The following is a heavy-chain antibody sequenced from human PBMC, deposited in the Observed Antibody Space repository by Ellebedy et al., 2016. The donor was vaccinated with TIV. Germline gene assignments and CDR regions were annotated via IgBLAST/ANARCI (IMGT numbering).Heavy chain of an antibody. CDR2: SSYSGNT. V-gene: IGHV4-59*01. CDR3: ARGKPSLYYFMDV. Sequence: MPSETLSLTCTVSSGSINKYYWSWIRQSPGAGLEWIGCSSYSGNTNYNPSLTSRVTMSVHTSKNQFPLKLTSVTAADTAVYYCARGKPSLYYFMDVWGQGTTVTVSS. J-gene: IGHJ6*02. CDR1: SGSINKYY.